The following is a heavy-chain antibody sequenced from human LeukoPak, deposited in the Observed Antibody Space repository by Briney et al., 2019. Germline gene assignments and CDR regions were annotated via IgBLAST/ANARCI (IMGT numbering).Heavy chain of an antibody. CDR3: PRGSSGRRDN. CDR2: MNPNSGNT. J-gene: IGHJ4*02. CDR1: GYTFTSCD. D-gene: IGHD6-19*01. V-gene: IGHV1-8*01. Sequence: GASVKVSCKASGYTFTSCDINWVRQATGQGLEWMGWMNPNSGNTGYGQSFQGRITMTRDISIGTAYMELSNLTSEDTAIYYCPRGSSGRRDNWGQGTLVTVSA.